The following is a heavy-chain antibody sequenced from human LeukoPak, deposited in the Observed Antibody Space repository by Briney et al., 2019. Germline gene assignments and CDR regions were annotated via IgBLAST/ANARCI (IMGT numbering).Heavy chain of an antibody. CDR2: IIPVFGTA. D-gene: IGHD5-12*01. CDR1: GGTFSSYA. V-gene: IGHV1-69*01. Sequence: SVKVSCKASGGTFSSYAISWVRQAPGQGLEWMGGIIPVFGTANYAQKFQGRVTITADESTSTAYMELSSLRSEDTAVYYCATRRGKRGYSGYDSVGFDYWGQGTLVTVSS. CDR3: ATRRGKRGYSGYDSVGFDY. J-gene: IGHJ4*02.